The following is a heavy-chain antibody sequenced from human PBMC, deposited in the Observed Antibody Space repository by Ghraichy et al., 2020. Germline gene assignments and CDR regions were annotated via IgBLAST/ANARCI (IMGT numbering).Heavy chain of an antibody. V-gene: IGHV4-59*01. Sequence: SETLSLTCTVSGGSISSYYWSWIRQPPGKGLEWIGYIYYSGSTNYNPSLKSRVTISVDTSKNQFSLKLSSVTAADTAVYYCASGQFGSYYFDYWGQGTLVTVSS. CDR2: IYYSGST. D-gene: IGHD1-26*01. CDR3: ASGQFGSYYFDY. CDR1: GGSISSYY. J-gene: IGHJ4*02.